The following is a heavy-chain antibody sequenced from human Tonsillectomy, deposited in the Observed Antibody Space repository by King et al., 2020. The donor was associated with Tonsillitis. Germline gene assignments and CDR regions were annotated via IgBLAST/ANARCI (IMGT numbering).Heavy chain of an antibody. D-gene: IGHD3-16*01. CDR2: ISRNGITT. CDR3: VKQGGIYSYTYGDF. CDR1: GFTFSDYA. Sequence: EVQLVESGGGLVQPGGSLRLSCSASGFTFSDYAMHWVRQAPGKGLKYVSAISRNGITTYYTDSVEGRFTVSRDQSKNTVYLHMSGLRPEDTAVYYCVKQGGIYSYTYGDFWGQGTLVIVSS. J-gene: IGHJ4*02. V-gene: IGHV3-64D*06.